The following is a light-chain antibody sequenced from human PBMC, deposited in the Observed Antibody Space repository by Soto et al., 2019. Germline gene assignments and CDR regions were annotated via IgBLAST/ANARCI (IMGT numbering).Light chain of an antibody. CDR3: CSYAGTVV. V-gene: IGLV2-11*01. J-gene: IGLJ2*01. Sequence: QSVLTQPRSVSGSPGQSVTISCTGTSSDVGGYNYVSWYQQHPGKAPKLMIYDVNNRPSGVPDRFSGSKSGNTASLTISGLQAEDEADYYCCSYAGTVVFGGGTQLTV. CDR1: SSDVGGYNY. CDR2: DVN.